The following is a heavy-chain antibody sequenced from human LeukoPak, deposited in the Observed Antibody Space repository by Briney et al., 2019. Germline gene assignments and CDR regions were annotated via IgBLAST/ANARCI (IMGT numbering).Heavy chain of an antibody. D-gene: IGHD2-2*01. J-gene: IGHJ6*02. CDR3: ARHPDCTRTSCYVDYYGMDV. CDR2: INSSDSDT. Sequence: GESLKISCKGSGYRFTSYWIGWVRQMPGKGLEWMGIINSSDSDTRYSPSFQGQVTISADKSISTAYLQWSSLKASDTAMYYCARHPDCTRTSCYVDYYGMDVWGQGTTVTVS. V-gene: IGHV5-51*01. CDR1: GYRFTSYW.